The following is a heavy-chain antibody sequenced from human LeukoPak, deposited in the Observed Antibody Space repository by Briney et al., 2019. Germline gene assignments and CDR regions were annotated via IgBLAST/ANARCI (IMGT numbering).Heavy chain of an antibody. J-gene: IGHJ4*02. CDR1: GFTFSSYA. CDR3: AKDLRIQLWAYYFDY. CDR2: ISNSGGST. Sequence: SGGSLRLSCAASGFTFSSYAMTWVRQAPGKGLEWVSTISNSGGSTCYADSVKGRFTISRDNSKNTLYLHMNSLRDEDTAVYYCAKDLRIQLWAYYFDYWGQGTLVTVSS. V-gene: IGHV3-23*01. D-gene: IGHD5-18*01.